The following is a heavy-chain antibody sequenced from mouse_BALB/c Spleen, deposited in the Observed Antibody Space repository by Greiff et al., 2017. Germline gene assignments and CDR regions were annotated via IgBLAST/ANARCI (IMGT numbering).Heavy chain of an antibody. J-gene: IGHJ3*01. CDR2: IYPGDGDT. V-gene: IGHV1-87*01. CDR1: GYTFTSYW. D-gene: IGHD3-1*01. Sequence: VQLQQSGAELARPGASVKLSCKASGYTFTSYWMQWVKQRPGQGLEWIGAIYPGDGDTRYTQKFKGKATLTADKSSSTAYMQLSSLASEDSAVYYCARRASAWFAYWGQGTLVTVSA. CDR3: ARRASAWFAY.